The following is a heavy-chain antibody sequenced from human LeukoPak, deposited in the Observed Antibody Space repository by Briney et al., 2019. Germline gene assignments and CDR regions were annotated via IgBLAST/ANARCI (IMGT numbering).Heavy chain of an antibody. CDR3: AKRGVVIRVILVGFHKEAYYFDS. D-gene: IGHD3-22*01. Sequence: GGSLRLSCAVSGITLSNYAMTWVRQAPGKGLEWIAGISGSGGGTNSAASVKGWFTISRDNYKNTLYLQMNSLGAEDTAVYFCAKRGVVIRVILVGFHKEAYYFDSWGQGALVTVSS. J-gene: IGHJ4*02. CDR2: ISGSGGGT. V-gene: IGHV3-23*01. CDR1: GITLSNYA.